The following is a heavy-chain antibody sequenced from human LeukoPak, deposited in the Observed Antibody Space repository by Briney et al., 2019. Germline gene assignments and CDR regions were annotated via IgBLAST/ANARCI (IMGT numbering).Heavy chain of an antibody. CDR3: ARVLGGVTMVRGVSYYYYYMDV. D-gene: IGHD3-10*01. V-gene: IGHV6-1*01. CDR1: GDSVSSNSAA. CDR2: TYYRSKWYK. Sequence: SQTLSLTCAISGDSVSSNSAAWNWIRQSPSRGLEWLGRTYYRSKWYKDYAVSVKSRITINPDTSKNQFSLQLNSVTPEDTAVYYCARVLGGVTMVRGVSYYYYYMDVWGKGTTVTVSS. J-gene: IGHJ6*03.